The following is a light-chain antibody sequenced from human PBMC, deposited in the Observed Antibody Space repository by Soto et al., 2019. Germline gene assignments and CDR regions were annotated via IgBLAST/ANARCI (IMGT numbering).Light chain of an antibody. CDR1: SSNIESNT. CDR3: ATWDDSLHGPV. V-gene: IGLV1-44*01. CDR2: AND. Sequence: QLVLTQSPSASGTPGQRATISCSGSSSNIESNTVNWYQHLPGTAPKLLIYANDQRPSGVPDRFSGSKSGTSASLAISGLQSEDEADYYCATWDDSLHGPVFGGGTKLTVL. J-gene: IGLJ2*01.